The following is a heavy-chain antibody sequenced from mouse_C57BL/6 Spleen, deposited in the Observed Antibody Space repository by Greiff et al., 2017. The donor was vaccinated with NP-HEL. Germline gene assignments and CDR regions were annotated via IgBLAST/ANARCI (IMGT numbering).Heavy chain of an antibody. CDR2: IRSKSSNYAT. D-gene: IGHD1-1*01. J-gene: IGHJ4*01. V-gene: IGHV10-3*01. CDR1: GFTFNTYA. CDR3: VRGHGSSYSYAMDY. Sequence: EVKLMESGGGLVQPKGSLKLSCAASGFTFNTYAMHWVRQAPGKGLEWVARIRSKSSNYATYYADSVKDRFTISRDDSQSMLYLQMNNLKTEDTAMYYCVRGHGSSYSYAMDYWGQGTSVTVSS.